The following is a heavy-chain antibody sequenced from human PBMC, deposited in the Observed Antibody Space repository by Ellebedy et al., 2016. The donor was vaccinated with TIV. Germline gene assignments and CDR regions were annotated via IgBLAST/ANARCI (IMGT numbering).Heavy chain of an antibody. CDR3: AREGDTPMGFDY. CDR2: ISYDGSNK. Sequence: PGGSLRLSCAASGFTFSSYAMYWVRQAPGKGLEWVAVISYDGSNKDSADSVRGRFTISRDNSKNTLYLQMNSLRAEDTAVYFCAREGDTPMGFDYWGQGTLVTVSS. D-gene: IGHD5-18*01. CDR1: GFTFSSYA. V-gene: IGHV3-30-3*01. J-gene: IGHJ4*02.